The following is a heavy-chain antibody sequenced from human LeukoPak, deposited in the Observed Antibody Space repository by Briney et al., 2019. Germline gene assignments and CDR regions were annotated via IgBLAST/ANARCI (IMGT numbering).Heavy chain of an antibody. CDR2: IITIFSTA. CDR3: AILGYGNGYGCAFYL. Sequence: SVKLSCKASGGTFSSYAISWVRQAPGQGLEWMGGIITIFSTANYAHKFQGRVTLTTHESTSTAYRELSSLRSEDPAVYYCAILGYGNGYGCAFYLGGQENRVSV. V-gene: IGHV1-69*05. D-gene: IGHD5-12*01. CDR1: GGTFSSYA. J-gene: IGHJ3*01.